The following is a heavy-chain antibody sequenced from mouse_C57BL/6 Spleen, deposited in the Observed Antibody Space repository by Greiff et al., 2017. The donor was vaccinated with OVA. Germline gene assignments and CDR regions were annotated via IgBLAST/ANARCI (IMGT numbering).Heavy chain of an antibody. V-gene: IGHV1-76*01. CDR1: GYTFTDYY. J-gene: IGHJ1*03. CDR3: ARSGDGYYEWYFDV. CDR2: IYPGSGNT. Sequence: VQLQQSGAELVRPGASVKLSCKASGYTFTDYYINWVKQRPGQGLEWIARIYPGSGNTYYNEKFKGKATLTAEKSSSTAYMQLSSLTSEDSAVYFCARSGDGYYEWYFDVWGTGTTVTVSS. D-gene: IGHD2-3*01.